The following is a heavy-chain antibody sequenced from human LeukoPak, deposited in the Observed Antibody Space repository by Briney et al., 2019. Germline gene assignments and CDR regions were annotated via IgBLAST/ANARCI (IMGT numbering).Heavy chain of an antibody. Sequence: PGGSLRLSCAASGFTFSSYAMSWVRQAPGKGLEWVSAISGSGGSTYYADSVKGRFTISRDNSKNTLYLQMNSLSAEDTALYYCARDGGDCSGDSCYVDYWGQGTLVTVSS. CDR3: ARDGGDCSGDSCYVDY. CDR2: ISGSGGST. CDR1: GFTFSSYA. D-gene: IGHD2-15*01. J-gene: IGHJ4*02. V-gene: IGHV3-23*01.